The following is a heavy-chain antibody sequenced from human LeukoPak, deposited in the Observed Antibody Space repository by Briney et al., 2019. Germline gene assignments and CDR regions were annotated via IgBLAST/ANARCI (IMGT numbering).Heavy chain of an antibody. CDR3: AKRGGPCSTAICYGGFFDS. CDR1: GFTFNNYA. D-gene: IGHD2-2*01. CDR2: ISGNGGNR. J-gene: IGHJ4*02. V-gene: IGHV3-23*01. Sequence: GGSLRLSCAASGFTFNNYAMRWVRQAPGNGPEWVSAISGNGGNRNYADYVRGRFTIPKDNAKDTVYVQLNSVRGDHTAVYCCAKRGGPCSTAICYGGFFDSWGQRSLVTVPS.